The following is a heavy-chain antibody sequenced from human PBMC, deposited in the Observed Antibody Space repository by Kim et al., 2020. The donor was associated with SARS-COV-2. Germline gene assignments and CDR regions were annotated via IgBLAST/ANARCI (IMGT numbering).Heavy chain of an antibody. J-gene: IGHJ5*02. Sequence: GGSLRLSCSASGFTFSSYAMHWVRQAPGKGLEYVSAINNNGYITYYADSVKGRFTISRDNSKNTLYLQMSSLRAEGTAVYYCVKSWDVWNQRAGNWFDPWGQGTLVTVSS. CDR2: INNNGYIT. CDR3: VKSWDVWNQRAGNWFDP. D-gene: IGHD1-1*01. V-gene: IGHV3-64D*09. CDR1: GFTFSSYA.